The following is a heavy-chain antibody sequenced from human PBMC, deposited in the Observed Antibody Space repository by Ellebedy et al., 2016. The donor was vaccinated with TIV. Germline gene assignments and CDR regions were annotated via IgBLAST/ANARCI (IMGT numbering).Heavy chain of an antibody. V-gene: IGHV3-15*06. CDR1: GFTFKNYW. D-gene: IGHD3-16*01. J-gene: IGHJ4*01. CDR2: IKSKTDDGTT. Sequence: GESLKISCAASGFTFKNYWMTWVRQAPGKGLEWVGRIKSKTDDGTTNYAAPVSGRFTISRDDSKNTAYLQMNSLQSEDTATYYCIADLGATGSRNYFDYWGHGTLVTVSS. CDR3: IADLGATGSRNYFDY.